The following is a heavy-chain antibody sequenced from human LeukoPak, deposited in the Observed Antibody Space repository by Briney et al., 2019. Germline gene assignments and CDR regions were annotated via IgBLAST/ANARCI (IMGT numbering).Heavy chain of an antibody. Sequence: GGSLRLSCAASGFTFSSYSMNWVRQAPGKGLEWVSYISSRSSTIYYADSVKGRFTISRDNAKNSLYLQMNSLRAEDTAVYYCARDLLGYCSSTSCQSSDAFDIWGQGTIVTVSS. D-gene: IGHD2-2*01. J-gene: IGHJ3*02. CDR1: GFTFSSYS. V-gene: IGHV3-48*04. CDR2: ISSRSSTI. CDR3: ARDLLGYCSSTSCQSSDAFDI.